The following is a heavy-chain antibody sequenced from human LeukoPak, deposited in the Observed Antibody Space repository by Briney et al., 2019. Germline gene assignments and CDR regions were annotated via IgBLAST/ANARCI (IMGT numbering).Heavy chain of an antibody. Sequence: GESLKISCKGFGYSFTTYWVAWVRQMPGKGLEWMGIIYPGDSDTRYSPSFQGQVTISADKSTGTAYLQWSSLKASDTAMYYCARPLVGTGYSSSWYFDSWGQGTLVTVSS. J-gene: IGHJ4*02. D-gene: IGHD6-13*01. CDR2: IYPGDSDT. V-gene: IGHV5-51*01. CDR1: GYSFTTYW. CDR3: ARPLVGTGYSSSWYFDS.